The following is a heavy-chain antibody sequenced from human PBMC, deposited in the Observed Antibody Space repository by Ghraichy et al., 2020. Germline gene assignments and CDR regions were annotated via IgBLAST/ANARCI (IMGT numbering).Heavy chain of an antibody. Sequence: LSLTCAASGFTFSSYWMSWVRQAPGKGLEWVANIKQDGSEKYYVDSVKGRFTISRDNAKNSLYLQMNSLRAEDTAVYYCAGSSGSYPDYFDYWGQGTLVTVSS. V-gene: IGHV3-7*03. D-gene: IGHD1-26*01. CDR3: AGSSGSYPDYFDY. CDR1: GFTFSSYW. CDR2: IKQDGSEK. J-gene: IGHJ4*02.